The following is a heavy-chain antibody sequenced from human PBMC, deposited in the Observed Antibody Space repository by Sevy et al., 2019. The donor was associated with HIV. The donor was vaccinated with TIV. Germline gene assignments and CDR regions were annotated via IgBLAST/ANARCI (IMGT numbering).Heavy chain of an antibody. J-gene: IGHJ6*02. V-gene: IGHV3-23*01. D-gene: IGHD2-15*01. CDR2: ISGSGGST. CDR3: AKGDRTFYGLDV. CDR1: GFIFSTYT. Sequence: GGSLRLSCAASGFIFSTYTMTWVRQAPGKGLEWVSGISGSGGSTYYADSLKGRFTIFRDNSKNTVYLQMYSLRAEDTAVYYCAKGDRTFYGLDVWGQGTTVTVSS.